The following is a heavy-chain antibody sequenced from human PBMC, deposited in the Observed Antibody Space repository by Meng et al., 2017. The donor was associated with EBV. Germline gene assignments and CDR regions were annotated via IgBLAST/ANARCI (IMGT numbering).Heavy chain of an antibody. CDR1: GYTFTSYH. V-gene: IGHV1-46*01. CDR3: VRELVGGTFDY. J-gene: IGHJ4*02. CDR2: IIPAGGNT. D-gene: IGHD1/OR15-1a*01. Sequence: QVQLVKSGAEVKKPGASVKVSCKASGYTFTSYHLHWVRQAPGQGLEWMGIIIPAGGNTNYAQKFRGRFTMTRDTSTSTVYMDLSILTSEDTAVYYCVRELVGGTFDYWGQGTLVTVSS.